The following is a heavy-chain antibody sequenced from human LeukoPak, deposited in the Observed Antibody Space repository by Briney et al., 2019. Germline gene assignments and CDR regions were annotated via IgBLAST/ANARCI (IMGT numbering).Heavy chain of an antibody. CDR1: GFTFSSYS. CDR3: AGSPDLQLWYDY. V-gene: IGHV3-48*01. D-gene: IGHD5-18*01. CDR2: ISSSSSTI. J-gene: IGHJ4*02. Sequence: GGSLRLSCAASGFTFSSYSMNWVRQAPGKGVEWVSYISSSSSTIYYADSVKGRFTISRDNAKNSLYLQMNTLRAEDSALYYCAGSPDLQLWYDYWGQGTLVTVSS.